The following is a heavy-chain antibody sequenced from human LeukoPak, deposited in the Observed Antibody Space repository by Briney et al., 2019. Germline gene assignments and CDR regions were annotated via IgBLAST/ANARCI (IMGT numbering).Heavy chain of an antibody. J-gene: IGHJ4*02. V-gene: IGHV4-59*01. CDR2: IYYSGST. D-gene: IGHD3-22*01. CDR1: GVSISSYY. Sequence: SETLSLTCTVSGVSISSYYWSWIRQPPGKGLEWIGYIYYSGSTNYNPSLKSRVTISVDTSKNQFSLKLSSVTAADTAVYYCARGVDDSSGLNYWGQGTLVTVPS. CDR3: ARGVDDSSGLNY.